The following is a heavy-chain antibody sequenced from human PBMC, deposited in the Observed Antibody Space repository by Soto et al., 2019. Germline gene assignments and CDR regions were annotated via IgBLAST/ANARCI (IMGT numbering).Heavy chain of an antibody. J-gene: IGHJ4*02. V-gene: IGHV1-8*01. CDR2: MNPNSGNT. Sequence: GASVKVSCKASGYTFTSYDINWVRQATGQGLEWMGWMNPNSGNTGYAQKFQGRVTTTRNTSISTAYMELSSLRSEDTAVYYCARERRLPYYDFWSGYYPPRYFDYWGQGTLVTVSS. CDR1: GYTFTSYD. D-gene: IGHD3-3*01. CDR3: ARERRLPYYDFWSGYYPPRYFDY.